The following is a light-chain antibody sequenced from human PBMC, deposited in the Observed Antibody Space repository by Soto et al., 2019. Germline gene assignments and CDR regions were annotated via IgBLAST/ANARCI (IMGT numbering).Light chain of an antibody. CDR3: QQLNSYPIT. CDR2: AAS. Sequence: IQLTQPPSSPSAPPGDRVTITCRASQGINTFLAWYQQKAGKAPKLLIYAASTLQSGVPSRFSGSGSGTDFTLTISSLQSEDFATYYCQQLNSYPITFGQGTRLEI. J-gene: IGKJ5*01. V-gene: IGKV1-9*01. CDR1: QGINTF.